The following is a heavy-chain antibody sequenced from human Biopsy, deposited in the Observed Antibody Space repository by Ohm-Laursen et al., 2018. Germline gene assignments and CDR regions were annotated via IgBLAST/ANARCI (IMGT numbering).Heavy chain of an antibody. CDR2: IYSSGGS. V-gene: IGHV4-4*07. CDR1: GGSTNDYF. Sequence: SETLSLTCSVSGGSTNDYFWSWIRQPAGETLEWIGCIYSSGGSSYNPSLKSRISMSMDTSNNQFSLTLTSVTAADTAVYYCARTPGKAVAGRFLDLWGRGTLVTVSS. J-gene: IGHJ2*01. CDR3: ARTPGKAVAGRFLDL. D-gene: IGHD6-19*01.